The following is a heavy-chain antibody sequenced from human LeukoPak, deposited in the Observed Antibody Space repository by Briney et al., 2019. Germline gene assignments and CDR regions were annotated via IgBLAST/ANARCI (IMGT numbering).Heavy chain of an antibody. CDR2: IYSGGIT. CDR1: GFTVSSNY. V-gene: IGHV3-66*01. CDR3: ARVDGSSGYYQPSFDY. J-gene: IGHJ4*02. D-gene: IGHD3-22*01. Sequence: GGSLRLSCAASGFTVSSNYMSWVRQAPGKGLEWVSLIYSGGITYYADSVKGRFTISRDNSKNTLFFQMNSLRAEDTAVYYCARVDGSSGYYQPSFDYWGQGTLVTVSS.